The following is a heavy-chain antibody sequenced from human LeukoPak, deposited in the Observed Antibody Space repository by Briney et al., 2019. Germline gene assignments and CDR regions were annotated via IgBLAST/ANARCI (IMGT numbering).Heavy chain of an antibody. CDR3: AKGHQYSTYWYFDL. CDR1: GFTFDDYA. D-gene: IGHD2-15*01. CDR2: VSWNSGSI. J-gene: IGHJ2*01. V-gene: IGHV3-9*01. Sequence: GWSLRLSCAASGFTFDDYAMHWVRQAPGKGLEWVSGVSWNSGSIGYADSVKGRFTISRDNAKNSLYLQMNSLRAEDTALYYCAKGHQYSTYWYFDLWGRGTLVTVSS.